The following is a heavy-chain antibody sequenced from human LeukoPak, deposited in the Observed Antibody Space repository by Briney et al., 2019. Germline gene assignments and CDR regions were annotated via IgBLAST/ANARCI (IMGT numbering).Heavy chain of an antibody. CDR1: GFTFSSYA. Sequence: GGSLRLSCAASGFTFSSYAMTWVRQAPGKGLEWVSFISCSGGSTHYAYSVKGRFTISRDNSKNTVYLQMSSLRVEDPVVYYCATDGLAWENYFGCWGQGTLVSVSS. J-gene: IGHJ4*02. CDR3: ATDGLAWENYFGC. CDR2: ISCSGGST. D-gene: IGHD1-26*01. V-gene: IGHV3-23*01.